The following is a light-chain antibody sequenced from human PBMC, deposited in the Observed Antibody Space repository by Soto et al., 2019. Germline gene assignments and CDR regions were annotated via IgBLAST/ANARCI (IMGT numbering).Light chain of an antibody. V-gene: IGLV2-23*02. J-gene: IGLJ1*01. CDR1: SSDVGSYNL. CDR2: EVS. CDR3: CSYAGSSSWV. Sequence: LTQPASVSGSPGQSITISCTGTSSDVGSYNLVSWYQQHPGKAPKLMIYEVSKRPSGVSNRFSGSKSGNTASLTISGLQAEDEADYYCCSYAGSSSWVFGTGTKVTVL.